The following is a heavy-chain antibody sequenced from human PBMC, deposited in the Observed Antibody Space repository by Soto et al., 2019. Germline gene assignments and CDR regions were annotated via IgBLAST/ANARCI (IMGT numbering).Heavy chain of an antibody. J-gene: IGHJ6*02. CDR1: GYTFTSYD. Sequence: GASVKVSCKASGYTFTSYDINWVRQATGQGLEWMGWMNPNSGNTGYAQKFQGRVTMTRNTSINTAYMELSSLRSEDTAVYYCARVPTDYDFWSGYLYYYYGMDVWGQGTTVTVSS. CDR2: MNPNSGNT. V-gene: IGHV1-8*01. CDR3: ARVPTDYDFWSGYLYYYYGMDV. D-gene: IGHD3-3*01.